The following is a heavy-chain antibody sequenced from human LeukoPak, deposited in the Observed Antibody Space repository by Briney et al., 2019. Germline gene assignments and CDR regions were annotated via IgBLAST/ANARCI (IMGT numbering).Heavy chain of an antibody. Sequence: SETLSLTCTVSGGSISSFYWSWIRQPPGKGLEWIGCIHTSGSTNYNPSLKSRVSMSLDTSKNQISLKLNSVTAADTAVYYCAREDSTGGYGGAFDIWGQGTMVTVSS. J-gene: IGHJ3*02. V-gene: IGHV4-4*07. CDR3: AREDSTGGYGGAFDI. CDR2: IHTSGST. D-gene: IGHD7-27*01. CDR1: GGSISSFY.